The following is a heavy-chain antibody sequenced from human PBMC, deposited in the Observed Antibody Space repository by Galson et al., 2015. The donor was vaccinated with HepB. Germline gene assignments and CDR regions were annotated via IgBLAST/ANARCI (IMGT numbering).Heavy chain of an antibody. CDR3: ARGPFFRGFDP. CDR1: NGSLSGYY. CDR2: INHSEST. Sequence: SETLSLTCGVYNGSLSGYYWSWIRQPPGKGLEWIAEINHSESTNYNPSLKSRVTISVDTSKNQFSLKVSSVTAADTAVYYCARGPFFRGFDPWGQGTLVTVSS. V-gene: IGHV4-34*01. D-gene: IGHD2/OR15-2a*01. J-gene: IGHJ5*02.